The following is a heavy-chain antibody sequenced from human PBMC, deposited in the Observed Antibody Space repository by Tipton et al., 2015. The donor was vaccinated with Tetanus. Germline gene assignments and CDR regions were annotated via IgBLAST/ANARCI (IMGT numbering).Heavy chain of an antibody. CDR1: GITFSDYA. Sequence: SLRLSCASSGITFSDYAMHWFRRAPGKGLEWVSLTYGDGSTYYADSVKGRFTISRDNSKNTLYLQMSNLRAEDTAVYYCARDYPDFDYWGQGTLVTVSS. D-gene: IGHD3-16*02. J-gene: IGHJ4*02. CDR2: TYGDGST. V-gene: IGHV3-53*01. CDR3: ARDYPDFDY.